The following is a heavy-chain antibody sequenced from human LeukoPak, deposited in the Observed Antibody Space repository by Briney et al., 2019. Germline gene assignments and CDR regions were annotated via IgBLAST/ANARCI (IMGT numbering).Heavy chain of an antibody. J-gene: IGHJ5*02. CDR1: GGSVSSGGYY. V-gene: IGHV4-31*03. CDR2: IYYSGST. Sequence: LSQTLSLTCTVSGGSVSSGGYYWSWIRQHPGKGLEWIGYIYYSGSTYYNPSLKSRVTISVDTSKNQFSLKLSSVTAADTAVYYCARAENPNWFDPWGQGTLVTVSS. CDR3: ARAENPNWFDP.